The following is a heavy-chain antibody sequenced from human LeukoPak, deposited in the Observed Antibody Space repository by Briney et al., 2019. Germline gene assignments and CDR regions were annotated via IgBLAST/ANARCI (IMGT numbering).Heavy chain of an antibody. CDR2: IYPGDSDT. V-gene: IGHV5-51*01. CDR3: ARRYSSSSIDY. Sequence: GESLKISCKGSGCSFTNYWIGWVRQMPGKGLEWMGIIYPGDSDTRYSPSFQGQVIISADKSISTTYLQWSSLKASDTAMYYCARRYSSSSIDYWGLGTLVTVSS. J-gene: IGHJ4*02. D-gene: IGHD6-6*01. CDR1: GCSFTNYW.